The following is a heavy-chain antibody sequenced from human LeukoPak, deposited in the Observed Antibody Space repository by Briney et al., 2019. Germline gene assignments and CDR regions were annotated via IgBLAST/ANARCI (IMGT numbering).Heavy chain of an antibody. J-gene: IGHJ4*02. CDR1: GYTFTSHY. CDR2: INPSGGST. D-gene: IGHD3-22*01. V-gene: IGHV1-46*01. Sequence: GASVKVSCKASGYTFTSHYMHWVRQAPGQGLEWMGIINPSGGSTSYAQKFQGRVTMTRDTSTSTVYMELSSLRSEDTAVYYCARWGGYYDSSGTFDYWGQGTLVTVSS. CDR3: ARWGGYYDSSGTFDY.